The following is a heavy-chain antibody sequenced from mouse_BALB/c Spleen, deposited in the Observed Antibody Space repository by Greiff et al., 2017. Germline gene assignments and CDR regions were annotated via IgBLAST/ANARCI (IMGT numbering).Heavy chain of an antibody. D-gene: IGHD2-12*01. CDR2: IWSGGST. J-gene: IGHJ4*01. V-gene: IGHV2-2-2*01. CDR3: VRNDDAYAMDY. CDR1: GFSLTSYG. Sequence: QVQLQQSGPGLVQPSQSLSITCTVSGFSLTSYGVHWVRQSPGKGLEWLGVIWSGGSTDYNAAFISRLSISKDNSKSQVFFKMNSLQADDTAIYYCVRNDDAYAMDYWGQGTSVTVSS.